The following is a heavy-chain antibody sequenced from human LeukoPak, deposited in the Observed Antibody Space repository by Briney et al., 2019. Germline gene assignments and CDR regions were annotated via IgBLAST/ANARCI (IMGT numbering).Heavy chain of an antibody. CDR1: GGSISSGDYY. CDR2: IYYSGST. D-gene: IGHD3-10*01. J-gene: IGHJ4*02. V-gene: IGHV4-30-4*01. Sequence: SETLSLTCTVSGGSISSGDYYWSWIRQPPGKGLEWIGYIYYSGSTYYNPSLKSRVTISVDTSKNQFSLKLSSVTAADTAVYYCARLLGRKITYYYGSGSYYGGDYWGQGTLVTVSS. CDR3: ARLLGRKITYYYGSGSYYGGDY.